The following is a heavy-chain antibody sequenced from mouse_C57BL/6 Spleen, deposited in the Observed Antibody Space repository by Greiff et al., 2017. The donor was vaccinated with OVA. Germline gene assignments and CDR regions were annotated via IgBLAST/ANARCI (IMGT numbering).Heavy chain of an antibody. CDR2: ISYDGSN. CDR3: ARGGSSFYWYFDV. CDR1: GYSITSGYY. Sequence: DVQLQESGPGLVKPSQSLSLTCSVTGYSITSGYYWNWIRQFPGNKLEWMGYISYDGSNNYNPSLKNRISITRDTSKNQFFLKLTSVTTEDTATYYCARGGSSFYWYFDVWGTGTTVTVSS. J-gene: IGHJ1*03. V-gene: IGHV3-6*01. D-gene: IGHD1-1*01.